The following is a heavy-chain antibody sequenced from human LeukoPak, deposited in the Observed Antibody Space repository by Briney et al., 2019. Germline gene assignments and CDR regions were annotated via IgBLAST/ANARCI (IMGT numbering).Heavy chain of an antibody. J-gene: IGHJ4*02. CDR1: GFTFSNYV. V-gene: IGHV3-48*01. CDR2: ITPSSSTI. D-gene: IGHD3-10*01. Sequence: GGSLRLSCAASGFTFSNYVMYWVRQAPGKGLEWIAYITPSSSTIYYADSVKGRFTISRDNDKNSLYLQMNSLRAEDTAVYYCAKHPAGYYGSGSYSIYYFDYWGQGTLVTVSS. CDR3: AKHPAGYYGSGSYSIYYFDY.